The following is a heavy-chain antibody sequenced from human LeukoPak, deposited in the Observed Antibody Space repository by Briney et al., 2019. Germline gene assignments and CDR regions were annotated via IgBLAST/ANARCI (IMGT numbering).Heavy chain of an antibody. D-gene: IGHD2-2*01. Sequence: GGSLRLSCAASGFTFSKYGMHWVRQAPGKGLEWVAIISYDGSNKYYTDSVKGRFTISRDNTKNTLFLQMNSLKTEDTAVYYCTTVGHCSSTSCYAHWGQGTLVTVSS. CDR2: ISYDGSNK. CDR3: TTVGHCSSTSCYAH. CDR1: GFTFSKYG. V-gene: IGHV3-30*03. J-gene: IGHJ4*02.